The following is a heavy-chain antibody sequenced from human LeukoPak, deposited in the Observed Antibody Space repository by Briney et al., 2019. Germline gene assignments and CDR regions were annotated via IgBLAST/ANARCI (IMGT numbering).Heavy chain of an antibody. D-gene: IGHD1-26*01. J-gene: IGHJ4*02. CDR2: ITSGGGTT. Sequence: RGSLRLSCAVSGFTFSNYAMSWVRQAPGKALEWVSAITSGGGTTYYAGSVKGRFTITRDNSKNTMYLPMNSMRAEDTAIDYCARDPPRSAWVFDYWGQGTLVSVSS. V-gene: IGHV3-23*01. CDR3: ARDPPRSAWVFDY. CDR1: GFTFSNYA.